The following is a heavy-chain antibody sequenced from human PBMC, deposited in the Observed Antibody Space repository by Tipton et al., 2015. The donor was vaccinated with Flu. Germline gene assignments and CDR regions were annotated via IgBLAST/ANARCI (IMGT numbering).Heavy chain of an antibody. CDR2: IYSGGST. V-gene: IGHV3-53*01. Sequence: SLRLSCAASGFTVSSNYMSWVRQAPGKGLEWVSVIYSGGSTYYADSVKGRFTISRDNSKNTLYLQMNSLRAEDTAVYYCARDLYCSSTSCYRVGDAFDIWGQGTMVTVSS. D-gene: IGHD2-2*02. CDR1: GFTVSSNY. CDR3: ARDLYCSSTSCYRVGDAFDI. J-gene: IGHJ3*02.